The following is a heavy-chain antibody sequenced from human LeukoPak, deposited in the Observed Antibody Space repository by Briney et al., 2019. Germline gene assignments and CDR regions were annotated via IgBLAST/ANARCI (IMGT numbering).Heavy chain of an antibody. CDR1: GASISSYY. CDR3: AAQWATMTVEY. J-gene: IGHJ4*02. D-gene: IGHD3-22*01. CDR2: IYYSGST. Sequence: PSETLSLTCSVTGASISSYYWSWIRQPPGKGLEWIGYIYYSGSTNYNTSLKSQVTISVNQSKNQSTLSRSSLDPAATPVNYFAAQWATMTVEYWGQGTLVSVPS. V-gene: IGHV4-59*01.